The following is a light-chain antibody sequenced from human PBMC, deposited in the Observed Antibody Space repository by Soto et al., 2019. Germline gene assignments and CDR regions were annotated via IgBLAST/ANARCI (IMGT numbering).Light chain of an antibody. V-gene: IGKV1-39*01. CDR1: QTINKY. J-gene: IGKJ1*01. Sequence: DIHLTQSPSSLSASVGDSVTITCRSSQTINKYLNWYQHRPGKAPKLLIYAASSLQTGVPTRFSGAGAGPFFTLTISNLHLEDVASYYCQQSYGSPGAFGRGTKVEI. CDR3: QQSYGSPGA. CDR2: AAS.